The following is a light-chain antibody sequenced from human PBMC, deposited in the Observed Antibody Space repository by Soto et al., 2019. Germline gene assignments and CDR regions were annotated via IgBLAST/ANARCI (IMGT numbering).Light chain of an antibody. Sequence: QSVLTQPPSASGTPGQTVTISCSGSRSKIGNNYVCWYQQLPGAAPKLLIYRNTQRPSGVPDRFSGSKSGTAASLAISGLRSEDEADYFCEAWDDSLSGHVFGTGTKLTVL. J-gene: IGLJ1*01. CDR1: RSKIGNNY. V-gene: IGLV1-47*01. CDR2: RNT. CDR3: EAWDDSLSGHV.